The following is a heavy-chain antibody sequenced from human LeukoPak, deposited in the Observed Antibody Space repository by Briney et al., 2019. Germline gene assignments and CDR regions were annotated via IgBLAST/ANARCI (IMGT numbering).Heavy chain of an antibody. CDR1: GFTFSSYS. J-gene: IGHJ4*02. Sequence: GGSLRLSCAAPGFTFSSYSMNWVRQAPGKGLEWVSYITSSSSPIYYAASVKGRFTISRDNAKNLLYLQMNSLRDEDTAVYYCARTPPHTVTTVQGDYWGQGTLVTVSS. CDR3: ARTPPHTVTTVQGDY. D-gene: IGHD4-17*01. CDR2: ITSSSSPI. V-gene: IGHV3-48*02.